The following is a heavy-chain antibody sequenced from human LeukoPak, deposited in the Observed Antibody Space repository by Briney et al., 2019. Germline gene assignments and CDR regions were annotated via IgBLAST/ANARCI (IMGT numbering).Heavy chain of an antibody. CDR2: ISYSGRP. Sequence: SETLSLTCTVSGDSLSSYYWCWVRHPPGKGRESIGNISYSGRPNYNTYLKSRVNKSVEQSKKQFPLKSRSVTAADKARYYFAGGVFMWSGNYYYRSGLEYWGQGTLVTVPS. CDR1: GDSLSSYY. J-gene: IGHJ4*02. D-gene: IGHD3-22*01. V-gene: IGHV4-59*01. CDR3: AGGVFMWSGNYYYRSGLEY.